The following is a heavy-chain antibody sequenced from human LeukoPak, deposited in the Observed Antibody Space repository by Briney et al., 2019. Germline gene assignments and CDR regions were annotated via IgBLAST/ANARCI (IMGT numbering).Heavy chain of an antibody. CDR1: GFTFSSYE. Sequence: QPGGSLRLSCAASGFTFSSYEMNWVRQAPGKGLEWVSYISSSGSTIYYADSVKGRFTISRDYAKNSLYLQMNSLRAEDTAVYYCARAMTTVTYTATGFDYWGQGTLVTVSS. V-gene: IGHV3-48*03. D-gene: IGHD4-17*01. CDR3: ARAMTTVTYTATGFDY. CDR2: ISSSGSTI. J-gene: IGHJ4*02.